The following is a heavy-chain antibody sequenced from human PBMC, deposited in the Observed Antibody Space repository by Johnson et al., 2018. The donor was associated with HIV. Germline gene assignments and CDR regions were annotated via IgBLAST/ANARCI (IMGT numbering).Heavy chain of an antibody. Sequence: QVQLVESGGGLVQPGGSLRLSCAASGFTFDDYTMHWVRQAPGKGLEWVAVISYDGNNKYYVDSVKGRFTISRDNSKNTLYLQMNSLRAEDTAVYYCATYNFWSSYAFDIWGQGTTVTVSS. CDR1: GFTFDDYT. J-gene: IGHJ3*02. CDR2: ISYDGNNK. CDR3: ATYNFWSSYAFDI. D-gene: IGHD3-3*01. V-gene: IGHV3-30-3*01.